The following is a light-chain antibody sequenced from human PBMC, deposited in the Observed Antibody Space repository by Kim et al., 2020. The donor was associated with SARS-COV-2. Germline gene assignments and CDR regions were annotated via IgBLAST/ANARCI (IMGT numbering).Light chain of an antibody. Sequence: DIQLTQHPSTLSAPIGDRVTITCRATESVDRWLAWYQQKPGQAPKLLIYDASTLEDGVPTRFSGSGSGTEFTLTISSPQPDDFATFYCQHYNGYPWTFGQGTKVDIK. CDR1: ESVDRW. CDR3: QHYNGYPWT. CDR2: DAS. J-gene: IGKJ1*01. V-gene: IGKV1-5*01.